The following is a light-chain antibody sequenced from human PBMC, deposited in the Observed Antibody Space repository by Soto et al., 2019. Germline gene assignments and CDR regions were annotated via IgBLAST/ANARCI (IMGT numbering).Light chain of an antibody. CDR1: QRISNSY. Sequence: EIVLTQSPGTLSLSPGERATLSCRASQRISNSYLAWYQQKPGQAPRLLLYDASSRATGIPDRVSGSGSGTDFTLTISRLEPEDFAVYYCQHYARPPSAFGQGTKVEIK. J-gene: IGKJ2*01. V-gene: IGKV3-20*01. CDR2: DAS. CDR3: QHYARPPSA.